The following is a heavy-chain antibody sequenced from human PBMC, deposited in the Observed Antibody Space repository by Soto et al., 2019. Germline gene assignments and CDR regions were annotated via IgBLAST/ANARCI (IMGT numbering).Heavy chain of an antibody. Sequence: TLSLTCTVSGGSISSGGYYWSWIRQHPGKGLEWIGYIYYSGSTYYNPSLKSRVTISVDTSKNQFSLKLSSVTAADTAVYYCARQSPRYDIWTGYYPPDYWGQGTLVTVSS. CDR2: IYYSGST. J-gene: IGHJ4*02. CDR3: ARQSPRYDIWTGYYPPDY. V-gene: IGHV4-31*03. D-gene: IGHD3-9*01. CDR1: GGSISSGGYY.